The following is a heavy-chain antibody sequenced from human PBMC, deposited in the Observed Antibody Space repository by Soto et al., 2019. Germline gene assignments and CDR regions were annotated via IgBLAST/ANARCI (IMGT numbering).Heavy chain of an antibody. CDR3: ARDWRHNWDAGGYYYYAMDV. J-gene: IGHJ6*02. D-gene: IGHD1-1*01. CDR2: IYYSGTT. V-gene: IGHV4-31*03. CDR1: GASISSGGYY. Sequence: SETLSLTCTVSGASISSGGYYSWIRQHPGKDLEWIGYIYYSGTTYYNPSLKSRVSITIDTSNNQFSLKRSSVTAADTAVYYCARDWRHNWDAGGYYYYAMDVWGQGTTVTVSS.